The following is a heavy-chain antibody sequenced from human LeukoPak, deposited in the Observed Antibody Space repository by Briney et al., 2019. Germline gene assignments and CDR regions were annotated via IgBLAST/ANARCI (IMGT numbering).Heavy chain of an antibody. V-gene: IGHV3-7*01. J-gene: IGHJ3*02. CDR2: MNQDGSTI. CDR3: ARDPLNGALDI. CDR1: GFSFSGSW. Sequence: GGSLRLSCTASGFSFSGSWLSWVRQLPGKGLEWLADMNQDGSTIEYVDSVKGRFTISRNNAKNSVYLQMDGRRAEDTAVYYCARDPLNGALDIWGQGTLVTVTS.